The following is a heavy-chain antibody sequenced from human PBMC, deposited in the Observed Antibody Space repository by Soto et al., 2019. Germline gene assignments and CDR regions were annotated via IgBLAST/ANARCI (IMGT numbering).Heavy chain of an antibody. V-gene: IGHV5-51*01. J-gene: IGHJ4*02. CDR2: IYPGDSDT. D-gene: IGHD3-3*01. CDR3: ATMSLRFLEWFGFDY. Sequence: GESLTISCKGSGYSFTSYWIVWVLQMPGKGLEWMGIIYPGDSDTIYSPSFQGQVTISADKSISTAYLQWSSLKASDTAMYYCATMSLRFLEWFGFDYWGQGTMVTISS. CDR1: GYSFTSYW.